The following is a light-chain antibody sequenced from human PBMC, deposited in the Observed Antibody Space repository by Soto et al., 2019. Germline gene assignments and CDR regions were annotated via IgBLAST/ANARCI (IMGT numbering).Light chain of an antibody. V-gene: IGLV1-51*01. CDR2: DNN. J-gene: IGLJ1*01. Sequence: QSVLTQPPSVSAAPGQKVTISCSGSSSNIGNNYVSCYQQLPGTAPKLLIYDNNKRPSGIPDRFSGSKSGTSATLGITGLQTGDEADYYCGTWDSSLSAHVFGTGTKLTVL. CDR1: SSNIGNNY. CDR3: GTWDSSLSAHV.